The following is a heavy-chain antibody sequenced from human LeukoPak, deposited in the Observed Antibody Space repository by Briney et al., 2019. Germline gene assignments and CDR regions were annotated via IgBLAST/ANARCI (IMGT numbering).Heavy chain of an antibody. CDR1: GGSISSGDYY. V-gene: IGHV4-30-4*01. Sequence: SQTLSLTCTVSGGSISSGDYYWSWIRQPPRTGLEWLGYIYYSGSTYYNPSLKSRVTISVDASKNQFSLKLSSVTAADTAVYYCARAYDFWSGYYGHWGQGTLVTVSS. CDR3: ARAYDFWSGYYGH. D-gene: IGHD3-3*01. J-gene: IGHJ4*02. CDR2: IYYSGST.